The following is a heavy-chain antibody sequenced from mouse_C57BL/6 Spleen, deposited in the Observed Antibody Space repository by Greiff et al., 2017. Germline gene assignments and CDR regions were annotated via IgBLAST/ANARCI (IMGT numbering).Heavy chain of an antibody. CDR1: GFNIKDDY. CDR2: IDPENGDT. CDR3: TTGLYSNY. Sequence: EVQLQQSGAELVRPGASVKLSCTASGFNIKDDYMHWVKQRPEQGLEWIGWIDPENGDTEYASKFQGKATITADTSSNTAYLQLSSLTSEDTAVYYCTTGLYSNYWGQGTTLTVSS. J-gene: IGHJ2*01. V-gene: IGHV14-4*01. D-gene: IGHD2-5*01.